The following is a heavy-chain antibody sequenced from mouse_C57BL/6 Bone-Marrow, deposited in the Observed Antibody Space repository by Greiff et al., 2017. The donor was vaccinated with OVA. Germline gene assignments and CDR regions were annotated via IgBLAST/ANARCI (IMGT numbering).Heavy chain of an antibody. CDR3: ARRGYYGSSKVFAY. V-gene: IGHV1-39*01. J-gene: IGHJ3*01. CDR1: GYSFTDYN. CDR2: INPNYGTT. Sequence: VQLQQSGPELVKPGASVKISCKASGYSFTDYNMNWVKQSNGKSLEWIGVINPNYGTTSSNQKFKGKAKLTVDQSSSTAYMQLNSLTSENSAVYYCARRGYYGSSKVFAYWGQGTLVTVSA. D-gene: IGHD1-1*01.